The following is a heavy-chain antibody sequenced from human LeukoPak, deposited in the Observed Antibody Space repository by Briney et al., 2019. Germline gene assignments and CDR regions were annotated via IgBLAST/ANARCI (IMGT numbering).Heavy chain of an antibody. Sequence: GGSLRLSCAASGFTFSSYGMHWVRQAPGKGLEWVAVISYDGSNKYYADSVKGRFTISRDNSKNTLYLQMNSLRAEDTAVYYCASTRIDYDSSGYYSAPDYWGQGTLVTVSS. CDR2: ISYDGSNK. CDR3: ASTRIDYDSSGYYSAPDY. V-gene: IGHV3-30*03. D-gene: IGHD3-22*01. J-gene: IGHJ4*02. CDR1: GFTFSSYG.